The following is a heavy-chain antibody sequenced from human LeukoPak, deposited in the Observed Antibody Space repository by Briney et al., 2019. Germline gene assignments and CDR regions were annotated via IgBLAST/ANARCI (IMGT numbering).Heavy chain of an antibody. Sequence: GGSLRLSCAASGFTVSSNYMSWVRQAPGKGLEWVSVIYSGGSTYCADSVKGRFTISRDNSKNTLYLQMNSLRAEDTAVYYCARDAKWANYYYYGMDVWGQGTMVTVSS. CDR2: IYSGGST. V-gene: IGHV3-66*02. J-gene: IGHJ6*02. D-gene: IGHD2-8*01. CDR1: GFTVSSNY. CDR3: ARDAKWANYYYYGMDV.